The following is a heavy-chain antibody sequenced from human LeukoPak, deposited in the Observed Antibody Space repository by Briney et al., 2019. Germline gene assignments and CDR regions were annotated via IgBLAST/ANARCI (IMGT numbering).Heavy chain of an antibody. CDR1: GGSISSSSYY. J-gene: IGHJ4*02. D-gene: IGHD6-19*01. CDR2: IYYSGST. CDR3: ARDYRSGWYLFDY. V-gene: IGHV4-39*07. Sequence: SETLSLTCTVSGGSISSSSYYWGWIRQPPGKGLEWIGSIYYSGSTYYNPSLKSRVTISVDTSKNQFSPKLSSVTAADTAVYYCARDYRSGWYLFDYWGQGTLVTVSS.